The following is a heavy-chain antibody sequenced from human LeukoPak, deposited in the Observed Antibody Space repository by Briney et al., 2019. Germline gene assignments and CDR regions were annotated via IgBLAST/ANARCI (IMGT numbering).Heavy chain of an antibody. J-gene: IGHJ4*02. V-gene: IGHV3-11*04. CDR3: ARDRGYSGYENDY. CDR2: ISSSGSTI. D-gene: IGHD5-12*01. CDR1: GFTFSDYY. Sequence: PGGSLRLSCAASGFTFSDYYMSWLRQAPGKGLEWVSYISSSGSTIYHADSVKGRFTISRDNAKNSLYLQMNSLRAEDTAVYYCARDRGYSGYENDYWGQGTLVTVSS.